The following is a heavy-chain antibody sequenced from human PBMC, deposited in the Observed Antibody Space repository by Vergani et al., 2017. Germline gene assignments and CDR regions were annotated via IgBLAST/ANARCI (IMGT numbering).Heavy chain of an antibody. J-gene: IGHJ4*02. Sequence: EMQLLESGGGLVQPGGSLRLSCVTSEVSVSKYAMSWVRQTPGKGLEWVSSIRGSGTDPHYTDSVKGRFTISRDNSKNTLHLQMNSLRADDTAVYYCTKGSRGYTGYFFDYWGQGTLATVSS. CDR2: IRGSGTDP. D-gene: IGHD5-12*01. V-gene: IGHV3-23*01. CDR3: TKGSRGYTGYFFDY. CDR1: EVSVSKYA.